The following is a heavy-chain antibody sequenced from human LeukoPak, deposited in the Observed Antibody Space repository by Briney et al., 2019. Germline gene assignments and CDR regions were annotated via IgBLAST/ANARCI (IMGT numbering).Heavy chain of an antibody. CDR2: IGWNSGSI. J-gene: IGHJ5*02. Sequence: GGSLRLSCAASGFTFDDYAMHWVRQAPGKGLEWVSGIGWNSGSIGYADSVKGRFTISRDNAKSSLYLQMNSLRAEDTAVYYCARDKGGWFDPWGQGTLVTVSS. CDR3: ARDKGGWFDP. D-gene: IGHD1-26*01. V-gene: IGHV3-9*01. CDR1: GFTFDDYA.